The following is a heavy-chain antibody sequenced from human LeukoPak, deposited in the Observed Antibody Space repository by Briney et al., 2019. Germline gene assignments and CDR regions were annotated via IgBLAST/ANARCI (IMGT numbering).Heavy chain of an antibody. V-gene: IGHV4-61*02. CDR1: GGSISSGSYY. D-gene: IGHD7-27*01. J-gene: IGHJ4*02. CDR3: ARSWGGSFGYFDY. Sequence: KSSQTLSLTCTVSGGSISSGSYYWSWIRQPAGKGLEWIGRIYTSGSTNYNPSLKSRVTISVDTSKNQFSLKLSSVTAADTAVYYCARSWGGSFGYFDYWGQGTLVTVSS. CDR2: IYTSGST.